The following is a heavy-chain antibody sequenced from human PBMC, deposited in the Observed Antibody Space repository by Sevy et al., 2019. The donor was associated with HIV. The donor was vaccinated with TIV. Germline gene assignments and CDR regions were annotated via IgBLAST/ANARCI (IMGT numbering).Heavy chain of an antibody. J-gene: IGHJ6*02. V-gene: IGHV3-23*01. CDR3: ARRPGFGVIIPTGVLDV. D-gene: IGHD3-3*01. CDR1: GFTFGTYA. Sequence: GESLKSSCAGSGFTFGTYAMTWVRQAPGKGLQWVSVISDSGRSTYYADSVEGRVTISRDNSKKRMHLHMNSLRVEDTGIYYCARRPGFGVIIPTGVLDVWGQGTTVTVSS. CDR2: ISDSGRST.